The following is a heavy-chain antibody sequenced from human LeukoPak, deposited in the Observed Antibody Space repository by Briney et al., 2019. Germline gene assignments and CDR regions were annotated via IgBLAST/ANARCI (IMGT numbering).Heavy chain of an antibody. V-gene: IGHV3-23*01. D-gene: IGHD2-2*01. J-gene: IGHJ5*02. Sequence: PGGSLRLSCAASGFTFSSYGMSWVRQAPGKGLEGVSAISGSSISTYYADTVKGQFTISRDNSKNTLYLQMNSLRAEDTAIYYCLGYCSSTSCYEGHWFDPWGQGTLVTVSS. CDR2: ISGSSIST. CDR3: LGYCSSTSCYEGHWFDP. CDR1: GFTFSSYG.